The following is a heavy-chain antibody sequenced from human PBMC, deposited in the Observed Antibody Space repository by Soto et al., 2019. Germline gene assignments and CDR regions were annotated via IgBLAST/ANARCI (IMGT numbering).Heavy chain of an antibody. V-gene: IGHV1-69*01. Sequence: QVQLVQSGAEVKKPGSSVKVSCKASGGTFSSYAISWVRQAPGQGLEWMGGIIPISGTANYAQKFQGRVTITEDESTSTAYMELSRLRSEDTAVYYCARSQGSSTSLEIYYYYYYGMDVWGQGTTVTVSS. J-gene: IGHJ6*02. CDR2: IIPISGTA. CDR3: ARSQGSSTSLEIYYYYYYGMDV. D-gene: IGHD2-2*01. CDR1: GGTFSSYA.